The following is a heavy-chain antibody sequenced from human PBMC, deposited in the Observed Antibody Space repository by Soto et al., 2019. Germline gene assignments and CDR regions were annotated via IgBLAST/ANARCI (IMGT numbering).Heavy chain of an antibody. CDR3: ARGWSGLVIIRFDP. V-gene: IGHV4-34*01. J-gene: IGHJ5*02. CDR2: VNHSGST. D-gene: IGHD3-9*01. Sequence: SEPLSLPCAVYGGSFRGYSWSWIRQPQGKGLEWIGEVNHSGSTNYNPSLKRRVTISVDTSKNQFSLKLSSVTAADTAVYYCARGWSGLVIIRFDPWGQGTLVTVSS. CDR1: GGSFRGYS.